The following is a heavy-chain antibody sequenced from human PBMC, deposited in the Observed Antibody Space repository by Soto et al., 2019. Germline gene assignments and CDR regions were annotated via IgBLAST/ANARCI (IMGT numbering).Heavy chain of an antibody. D-gene: IGHD6-6*01. J-gene: IGHJ4*02. V-gene: IGHV3-7*01. Sequence: GGSLRLSCAASGFTFSTYWMSWVRQAPGKGLEWVANIKQDGSEKYYVDSVKGRFTISRDNAKKSLYLQMNSLRVEDTAVYYCARGAFRQLVPFDLWGQGTLVTVSS. CDR1: GFTFSTYW. CDR2: IKQDGSEK. CDR3: ARGAFRQLVPFDL.